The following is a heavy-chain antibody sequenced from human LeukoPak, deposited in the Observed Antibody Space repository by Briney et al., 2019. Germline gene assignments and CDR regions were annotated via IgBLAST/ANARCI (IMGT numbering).Heavy chain of an antibody. CDR2: IYWNNDQ. D-gene: IGHD6-13*01. CDR1: GFSLSTRGVG. CDR3: AHNNGFSSRLRFDP. V-gene: IGHV2-5*01. J-gene: IGHJ5*02. Sequence: KESGPTLVKPTQTLTLTCAFSGFSLSTRGVGVGWIRQPPGKALDWLALIYWNNDQRYSPSLKNRVTITKDTSKNQVVLTMNNMDPVDTATYYCAHNNGFSSRLRFDPWGQGTLVTVSS.